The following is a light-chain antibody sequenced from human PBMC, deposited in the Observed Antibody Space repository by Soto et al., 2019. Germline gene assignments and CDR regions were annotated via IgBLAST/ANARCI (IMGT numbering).Light chain of an antibody. CDR2: GAS. V-gene: IGKV3-20*01. J-gene: IGKJ1*01. CDR1: QSVSNNY. CDR3: QQYGSSGT. Sequence: EIVVTQSPATLSLSPGERATLSCRASQSVSNNYLAWYQQKPGQAPRLLIYGASNRATGIPDRFSGSGSGTDFTLTISRLEPEDFAVYYCQQYGSSGTFGQGTKVDI.